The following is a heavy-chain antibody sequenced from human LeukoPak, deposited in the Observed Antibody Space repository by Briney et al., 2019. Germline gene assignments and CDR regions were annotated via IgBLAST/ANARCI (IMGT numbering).Heavy chain of an antibody. J-gene: IGHJ5*02. D-gene: IGHD3-10*01. V-gene: IGHV4-61*01. Sequence: SETLSLTCTVSGGSISSSSYYWSWIRQPPGKGLEWIGYIYYSGSTNYNPSLKSRVIISVDTSKNQFSLKLSSVTAADTAAYYCARVLAGSYSNWFDPWGQGTLVTVSS. CDR1: GGSISSSSYY. CDR2: IYYSGST. CDR3: ARVLAGSYSNWFDP.